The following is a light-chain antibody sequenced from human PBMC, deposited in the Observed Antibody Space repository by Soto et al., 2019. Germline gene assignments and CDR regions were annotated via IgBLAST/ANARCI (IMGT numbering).Light chain of an antibody. CDR1: QDINNY. J-gene: IGKJ5*01. CDR2: DAS. CDR3: QQYENFPIT. V-gene: IGKV1-33*01. Sequence: ASVGDRVPITCQTSQDINNYLNWYQHKPGKAPKLLIYDASNLETGVPSRFSGSGSGTNFTFTIDSLQPEDIASYYCQQYENFPITFGQGTRLEIK.